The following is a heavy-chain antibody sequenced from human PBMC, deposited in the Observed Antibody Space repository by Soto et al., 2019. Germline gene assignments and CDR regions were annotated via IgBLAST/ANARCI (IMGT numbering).Heavy chain of an antibody. V-gene: IGHV4-61*01. J-gene: IGHJ4*02. CDR3: ARVPPYSNHFDS. D-gene: IGHD6-13*01. CDR1: GGSVSSGSYY. Sequence: SETLSLTCTVSGGSVSSGSYYWSWIRQPPGKGLEWIGYIYYSGSTNYNPSLKSRVTISVDTSKNQFSLKLSSVTAADTAVYYCARVPPYSNHFDSWGQGTLVTVSS. CDR2: IYYSGST.